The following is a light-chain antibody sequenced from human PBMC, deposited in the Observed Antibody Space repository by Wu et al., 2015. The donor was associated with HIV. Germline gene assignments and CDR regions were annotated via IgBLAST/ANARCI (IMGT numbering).Light chain of an antibody. CDR1: QRVNSNY. CDR2: GSS. Sequence: EIVLTQSPGTLSLSPGERATLSCRVSQRVNSNYLAWYQQKFGQAPRLLIYGSSIRATGIPDRFSGSGSGTDFSLTISRLEPEDFAVYYCQQYYKWPPLTFGGGTRVEIK. J-gene: IGKJ4*01. V-gene: IGKV3-20*01. CDR3: QQYYKWPPLT.